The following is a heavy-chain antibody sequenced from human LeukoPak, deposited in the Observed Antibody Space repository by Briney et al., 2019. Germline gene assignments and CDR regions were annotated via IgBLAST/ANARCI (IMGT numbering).Heavy chain of an antibody. CDR3: AKVVGATHLPVAW. CDR1: GFTFSSYG. J-gene: IGHJ4*02. D-gene: IGHD1-26*01. Sequence: GRSLRLSCAASGFTFSSYGMHWVRQAPGKGLEWVAVISYDGSNKYYADSVKGRFTISRDNSKSTLYLQMNSLRAEDTVVYYCAKVVGATHLPVAWWGEGTLVTVSS. CDR2: ISYDGSNK. V-gene: IGHV3-30*18.